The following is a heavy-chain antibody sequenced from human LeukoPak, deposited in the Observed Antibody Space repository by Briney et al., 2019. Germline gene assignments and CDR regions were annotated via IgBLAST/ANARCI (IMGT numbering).Heavy chain of an antibody. Sequence: GGSPRLSCAASGFTFSSYAMSWVRQAPGKGLEWVSAISGSGGSTYYADSVKGRFTISRDNSKNTLYLQMNSLRAEDTAVYYCAKDLRITMVRGAFDIWGQGTMVTVSS. CDR1: GFTFSSYA. CDR3: AKDLRITMVRGAFDI. J-gene: IGHJ3*02. V-gene: IGHV3-23*01. D-gene: IGHD3-10*01. CDR2: ISGSGGST.